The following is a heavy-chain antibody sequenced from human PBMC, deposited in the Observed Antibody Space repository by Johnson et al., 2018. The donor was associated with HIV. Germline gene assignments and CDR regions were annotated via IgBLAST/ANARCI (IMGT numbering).Heavy chain of an antibody. CDR2: MWYDGSNK. D-gene: IGHD2-21*01. CDR1: GFTFSTYG. V-gene: IGHV3-33*06. CDR3: AKLGGEDGFDI. J-gene: IGHJ3*02. Sequence: QVQLVESGGGVVQPGRSLRLSCAASGFTFSTYGMHWVRQAPGKGLEWVAVMWYDGSNKYYADSVKGRFTISRDNSKNTLYLQMNSLRAEDTAVYYCAKLGGEDGFDIWGQGTMVTVSS.